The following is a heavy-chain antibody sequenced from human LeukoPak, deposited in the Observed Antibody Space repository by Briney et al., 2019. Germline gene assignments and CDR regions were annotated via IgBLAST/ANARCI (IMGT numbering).Heavy chain of an antibody. J-gene: IGHJ6*03. CDR1: GYSISSGYY. CDR3: ARLKAPDYYYYMDV. CDR2: IYHSGST. V-gene: IGHV4-38-2*01. Sequence: PSETLSLTCAVSGYSISSGYYWGWIRQPPGEGLEWIGSIYHSGSTYYNPSLKSRVTISVDTSKNQFSLKLSSVTAADTAVYYCARLKAPDYYYYMDVWGKGTTVTVSS.